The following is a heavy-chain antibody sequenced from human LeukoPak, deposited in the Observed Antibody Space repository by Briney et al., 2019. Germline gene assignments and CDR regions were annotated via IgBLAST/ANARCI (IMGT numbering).Heavy chain of an antibody. CDR3: ARAGYCSSTSCYRPRRYFDY. Sequence: SSETLSLTCAVYGGSFSGYYWSWIRQPPGKGLEWIGEINHSGSTNYNPSLKSRVTISVDTSKNQFSLKLSSVTAADTAVYYCARAGYCSSTSCYRPRRYFDYWGQGTLVTVSS. J-gene: IGHJ4*02. V-gene: IGHV4-34*01. CDR1: GGSFSGYY. CDR2: INHSGST. D-gene: IGHD2-2*02.